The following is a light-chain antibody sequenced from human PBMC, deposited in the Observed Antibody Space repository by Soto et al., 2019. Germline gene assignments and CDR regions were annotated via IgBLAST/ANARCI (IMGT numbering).Light chain of an antibody. CDR2: GAS. V-gene: IGKV3-20*01. CDR1: QSVTNNY. J-gene: IGKJ2*01. Sequence: EIVLTQSPGTLSLSPGERATLSCRASQSVTNNYLAWFQQKPGQAPRLLISGASSRATGISDRFSGSGSGTDFTLIISRLEPEDFAVYYCQQYGSSPYIFGQGTKLEIK. CDR3: QQYGSSPYI.